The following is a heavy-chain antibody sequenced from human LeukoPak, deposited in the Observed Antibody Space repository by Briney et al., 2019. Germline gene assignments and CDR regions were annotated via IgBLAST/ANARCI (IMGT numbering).Heavy chain of an antibody. CDR3: ARLAYIAVAGDDAFDI. J-gene: IGHJ3*02. D-gene: IGHD6-19*01. Sequence: ASVKVSCKASGGTFSSYAISWVRQAPGQGLEWMGRIIPILGIANYAQKFQGRVTITADKSTSTAYMELSSLRSEDTAVYYCARLAYIAVAGDDAFDIWSQGTMVTVSS. CDR1: GGTFSSYA. CDR2: IIPILGIA. V-gene: IGHV1-69*04.